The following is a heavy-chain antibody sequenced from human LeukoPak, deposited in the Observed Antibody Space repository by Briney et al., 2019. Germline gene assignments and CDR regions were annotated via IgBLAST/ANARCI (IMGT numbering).Heavy chain of an antibody. CDR1: EFSISSSY. CDR3: ARPFSGSYGY. D-gene: IGHD1-26*01. J-gene: IGHJ4*02. CDR2: IYSDGKT. V-gene: IGHV3-66*01. Sequence: PGGSLRLSCAASEFSISSSYMTWVRQAPGKGLEWVSIIYSDGKTYYADSVKGRFTISRDNSKNTVYLQMNSLRDEDTAVYYCARPFSGSYGYWGQGTLVTVSP.